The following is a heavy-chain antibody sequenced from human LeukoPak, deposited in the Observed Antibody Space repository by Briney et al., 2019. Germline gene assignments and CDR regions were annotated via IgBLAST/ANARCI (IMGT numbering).Heavy chain of an antibody. D-gene: IGHD3-22*01. J-gene: IGHJ4*02. CDR1: GYTFTRYG. CDR3: ATNYYDSSGYYSIDY. Sequence: ASVTVSCKASGYTFTRYGISWVRQAPGQGLEWMGWINTYNGNTDYAQKLQGRVTMTTDTSTSTAYMELRSLRSDDTALYYCATNYYDSSGYYSIDYWGQGTQVTVSS. CDR2: INTYNGNT. V-gene: IGHV1-18*01.